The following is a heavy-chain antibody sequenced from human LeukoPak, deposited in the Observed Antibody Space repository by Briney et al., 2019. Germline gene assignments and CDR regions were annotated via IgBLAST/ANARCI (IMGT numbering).Heavy chain of an antibody. CDR3: ARDSNLEYSSSRGLGR. J-gene: IGHJ4*02. V-gene: IGHV4-4*07. CDR2: IYASGST. D-gene: IGHD6-6*01. Sequence: ASETLSLTCTVSGGSISSYYWSWIRQPAGKGLEWIGRIYASGSTYYNPSLKSRVTMSVDTSKNQFSLGLTTVTAADTAVYYCARDSNLEYSSSRGLGRWGQGTLVTVSS. CDR1: GGSISSYY.